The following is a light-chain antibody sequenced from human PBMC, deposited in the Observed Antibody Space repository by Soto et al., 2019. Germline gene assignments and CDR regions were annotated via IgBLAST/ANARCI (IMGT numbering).Light chain of an antibody. J-gene: IGKJ1*01. CDR1: QGISSF. V-gene: IGKV1-9*01. CDR3: QQLNSYPRT. CDR2: GAS. Sequence: IQLTLSPSSLSASVGDRVTITCRASQGISSFLAWYQQKPGKAPNLLIYGASTLQSGVPSRFSGSGSGTEFTLTIASLQPEDFATYYCQQLNSYPRTFGQGTKVDIK.